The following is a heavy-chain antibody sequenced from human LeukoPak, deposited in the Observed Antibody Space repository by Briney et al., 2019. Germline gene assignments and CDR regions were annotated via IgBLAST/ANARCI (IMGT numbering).Heavy chain of an antibody. Sequence: GGSLRLSCAASGFTFNSYGIHWVRQAPGKGLEWVAVISYDGSNKYYADSVKGRFTISRDNSKNTLYLQMNSLRAEDTAVYYCAKVPHCSGGSCSDYWGQGTLVTVSS. V-gene: IGHV3-30*18. D-gene: IGHD2-15*01. J-gene: IGHJ4*02. CDR1: GFTFNSYG. CDR2: ISYDGSNK. CDR3: AKVPHCSGGSCSDY.